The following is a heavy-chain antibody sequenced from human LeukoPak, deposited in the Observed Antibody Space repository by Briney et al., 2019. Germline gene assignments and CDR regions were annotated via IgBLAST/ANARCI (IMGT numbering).Heavy chain of an antibody. CDR3: ARDLSSTSNWELDY. V-gene: IGHV1-2*06. Sequence: ASVKVSCNGSGYIFTGYFMHWVRQAPGQGPEWMGRINPNSGGTNYAQKFQDRVTMTRDTSISTAYMELSSLRSDDTAVYYCARDLSSTSNWELDYWGQGTLVTVSS. J-gene: IGHJ4*02. CDR2: INPNSGGT. D-gene: IGHD1-26*01. CDR1: GYIFTGYF.